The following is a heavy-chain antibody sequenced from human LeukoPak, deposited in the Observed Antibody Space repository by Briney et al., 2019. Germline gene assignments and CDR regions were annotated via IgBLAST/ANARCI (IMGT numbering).Heavy chain of an antibody. CDR2: IIPIFGTA. J-gene: IGHJ4*02. D-gene: IGHD6-19*01. CDR1: GGTFSSYA. Sequence: SVKVSXKASGGTFSSYAISWMRQAPGQGLEWMGRIIPIFGTANYAQKFQGRVTITTDESTSTAYMELSSLRSEDTAVYYCARTYDTSSGWTRFFDYWGQGTLVTVSS. CDR3: ARTYDTSSGWTRFFDY. V-gene: IGHV1-69*05.